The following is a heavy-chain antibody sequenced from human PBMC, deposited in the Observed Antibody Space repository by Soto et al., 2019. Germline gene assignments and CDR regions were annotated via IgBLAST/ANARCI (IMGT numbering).Heavy chain of an antibody. D-gene: IGHD5-12*01. Sequence: GSLRLSCPASGXTFNTYCMTWVRQTPGKGLEWVAKMKQDGSEKYYVDSVKGRFTISRDNAKNSLYLQMNSLRAEDTAVYYCARALRGYGGYAFDYWGQGILGTVSS. CDR3: ARALRGYGGYAFDY. V-gene: IGHV3-7*01. J-gene: IGHJ4*02. CDR1: GXTFNTYC. CDR2: MKQDGSEK.